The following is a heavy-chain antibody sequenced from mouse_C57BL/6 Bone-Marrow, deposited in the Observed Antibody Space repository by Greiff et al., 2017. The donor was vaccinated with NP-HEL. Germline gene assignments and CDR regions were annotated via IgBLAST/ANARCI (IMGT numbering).Heavy chain of an antibody. J-gene: IGHJ2*01. V-gene: IGHV1-63*01. D-gene: IGHD1-1*01. CDR2: IYPGGGYT. Sequence: LVESGAELVRPGTSVKMSCKASGYTFTNYWIGWAKQRPGHGLEWIGDIYPGGGYTNYNEKFKGKATLTADKSSSTAYMQFSSLTSEDSAIYYCALHYYGSIYFDYWGQGTTLTVSS. CDR3: ALHYYGSIYFDY. CDR1: GYTFTNYW.